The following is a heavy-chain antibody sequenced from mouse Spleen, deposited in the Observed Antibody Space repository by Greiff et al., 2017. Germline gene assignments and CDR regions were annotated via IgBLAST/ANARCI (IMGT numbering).Heavy chain of an antibody. CDR3: ASAYYGEAY. J-gene: IGHJ3*01. D-gene: IGHD2-10*01. CDR2: ISSGGGNT. V-gene: IGHV5-9*04. Sequence: EVHLVESGGGLVKPGGSLKLSCAASGFTFSSYTMSWVRQTPAKRLEWVATISSGGGNTYYPDSVKGRFTISRDNARNTLYLQMSSLRSEDTAMYYCASAYYGEAYWGQGTLVTVSA. CDR1: GFTFSSYT.